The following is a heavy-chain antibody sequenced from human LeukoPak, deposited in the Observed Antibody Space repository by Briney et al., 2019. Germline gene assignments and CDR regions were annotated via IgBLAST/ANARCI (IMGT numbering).Heavy chain of an antibody. J-gene: IGHJ4*02. CDR2: IYTTGGK. D-gene: IGHD6-19*01. CDR1: EFTVSSNY. V-gene: IGHV3-66*01. CDR3: ARGSDGWFAFDY. Sequence: PGGSLRLSCAASEFTVSSNYMSWVRQAPGKELEWVSIIYTTGGKYYADSVKGRFTISRDNSKHTLYLQMNSLRAEDTAVYYCARGSDGWFAFDYWGQGILVTVSS.